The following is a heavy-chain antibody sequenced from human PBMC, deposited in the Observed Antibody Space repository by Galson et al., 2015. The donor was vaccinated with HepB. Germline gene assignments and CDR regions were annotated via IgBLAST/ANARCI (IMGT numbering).Heavy chain of an antibody. CDR2: ISYDGSNK. V-gene: IGHV3-30*03. CDR3: ARLPYYDILTGYTRDY. J-gene: IGHJ4*02. D-gene: IGHD3-9*01. CDR1: GFTFSSYG. Sequence: LRLSCAASGFTFSSYGMHWVRQAPGKGLEWVAVISYDGSNKYYADSVKGRFTISRDNSKNTLYLQMNSLRAEDTAVYYCARLPYYDILTGYTRDYWGQGTLVTVSS.